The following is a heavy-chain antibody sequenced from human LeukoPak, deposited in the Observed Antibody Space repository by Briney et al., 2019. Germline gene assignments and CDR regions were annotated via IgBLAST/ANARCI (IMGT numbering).Heavy chain of an antibody. V-gene: IGHV4-59*05. CDR2: IYYSGST. Sequence: PSETLSLTCTVSGGSISSYYWSWIRQPPGKGLEWIGSIYYSGSTYYNPSLKSRVTISVDTSKNQFSLKLSSVTAADTAVYYCARHKKVRSSGYYYEDYYGMDVWGQGTTVTVSS. J-gene: IGHJ6*02. CDR1: GGSISSYY. CDR3: ARHKKVRSSGYYYEDYYGMDV. D-gene: IGHD3-22*01.